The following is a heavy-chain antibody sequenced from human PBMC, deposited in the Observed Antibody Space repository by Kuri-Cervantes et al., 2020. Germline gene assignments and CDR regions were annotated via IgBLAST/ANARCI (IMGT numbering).Heavy chain of an antibody. CDR3: ARRGKLRADWFDP. V-gene: IGHV1-8*02. CDR2: MNPNSGNT. D-gene: IGHD3-10*01. Sequence: ASVKVSCKASGGTFSSYAINWVRQATGQGLEWMGWMNPNSGNTGYAQKFQGRVTMTRNTSISTAYMELSSLRSEDTAVYYCARRGKLRADWFDPWGQGTLVTVSS. CDR1: GGTFSSYA. J-gene: IGHJ5*02.